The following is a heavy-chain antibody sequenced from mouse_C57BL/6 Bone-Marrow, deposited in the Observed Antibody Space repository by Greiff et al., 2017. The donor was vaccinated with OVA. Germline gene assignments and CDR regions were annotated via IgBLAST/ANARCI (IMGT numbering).Heavy chain of an antibody. V-gene: IGHV5-12*01. Sequence: EVMLVESGGGLVQPGGSLKLSCAASGFTFSDYYMYWVRQTPEKRLEWVAYISNGGGSTYYPDTVKGRFTISRDNAKNTLYLQMSRLKSEDTAMYYCARQGRCGNWYFDVWGTGTTVTVSS. CDR2: ISNGGGST. J-gene: IGHJ1*03. CDR1: GFTFSDYY. CDR3: ARQGRCGNWYFDV. D-gene: IGHD1-1*02.